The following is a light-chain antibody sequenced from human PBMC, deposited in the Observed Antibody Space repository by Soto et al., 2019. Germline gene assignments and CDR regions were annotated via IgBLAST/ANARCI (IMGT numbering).Light chain of an antibody. CDR2: YDD. V-gene: IGLV1-36*01. J-gene: IGLJ2*01. CDR1: SSSIGNNA. CDR3: AAWDDGLNGVV. Sequence: QSVLTQPPSVSEAPRQRVTISCSGSSSSIGNNAVNWYQQLPGKAPKLLIYYDDLLPSGVSDRFSGSKSGTSASLAISGLQSEDEADYYCAAWDDGLNGVVFCGATKLAVL.